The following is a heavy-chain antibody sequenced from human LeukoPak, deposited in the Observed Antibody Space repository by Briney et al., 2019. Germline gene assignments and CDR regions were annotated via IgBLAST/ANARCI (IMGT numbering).Heavy chain of an antibody. CDR3: ARGPYYYDSSGYYTLGY. CDR1: GFSLDDYG. D-gene: IGHD3-22*01. CDR2: INWNGGST. V-gene: IGHV3-20*04. J-gene: IGHJ4*02. Sequence: GGSLRLSCAASGFSLDDYGMSWVRQAPGKGLEWVSGINWNGGSTGYADSVKGRFTISRDNAKNSLYLQMNSLRAEDTALYYCARGPYYYDSSGYYTLGYWGQGTLVTVSS.